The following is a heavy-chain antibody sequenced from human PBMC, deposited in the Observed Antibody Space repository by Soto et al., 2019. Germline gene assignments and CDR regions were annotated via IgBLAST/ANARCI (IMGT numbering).Heavy chain of an antibody. CDR3: ASSVYL. CDR2: IYYSGST. CDR1: GGSISSGGYY. Sequence: QVQLQESGPGLVKPSQTLSLTCTVSGGSISSGGYYWSWIRQHPGKGLEWIGYIYYSGSTYYTPSIKSRFTVTEESSKNHVTPDRNSVDAADTAVYSFASSVYLWGLGALVTVSP. D-gene: IGHD1-26*01. J-gene: IGHJ5*02. V-gene: IGHV4-31*03.